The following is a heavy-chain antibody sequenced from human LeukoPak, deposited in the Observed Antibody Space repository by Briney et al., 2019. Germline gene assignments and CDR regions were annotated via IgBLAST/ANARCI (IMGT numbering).Heavy chain of an antibody. CDR3: ASSYGSGSYYYYYYYGMDV. CDR2: IYSGGST. Sequence: GGSLRLSCAAPGFTVSSNYVSWVRQAPGKGLEWVSVIYSGGSTYYADSVKGRFTISRDNSKNTLYLQMNSLRAEDTAVYYCASSYGSGSYYYYYYYGMDVWGKGTTVTVSS. CDR1: GFTVSSNY. J-gene: IGHJ6*04. V-gene: IGHV3-53*01. D-gene: IGHD3-10*01.